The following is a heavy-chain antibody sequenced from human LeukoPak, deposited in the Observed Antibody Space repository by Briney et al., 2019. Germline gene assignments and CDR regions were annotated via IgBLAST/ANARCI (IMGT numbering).Heavy chain of an antibody. CDR1: GYRFTNYW. D-gene: IGHD2-21*02. V-gene: IGHV5-51*01. Sequence: GESLKISCQGFGYRFTNYWIGWVRQMPGKGLEWMGIIYPGGSDTRYSPSFHGQVTISADKSINTAYLQWSSLKASDTAVYYCARVHIVVVTAMGCPDYWGQGTLVTVSS. CDR3: ARVHIVVVTAMGCPDY. CDR2: IYPGGSDT. J-gene: IGHJ4*02.